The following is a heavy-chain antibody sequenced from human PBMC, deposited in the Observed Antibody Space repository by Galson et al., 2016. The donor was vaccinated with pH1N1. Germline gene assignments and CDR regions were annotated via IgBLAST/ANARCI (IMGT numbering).Heavy chain of an antibody. CDR2: ISWNSGRL. Sequence: SLRLSCAGSGFAFDDYAMHWVRQAPGKGLEWVAGISWNSGRLGYADPVKGRFTISRDNAKNSLYLQMNSVTTEDKAFYYCAKDLNSYGYFDSSAFDLWGQGTLVTVSS. D-gene: IGHD5-18*01. J-gene: IGHJ3*01. CDR3: AKDLNSYGYFDSSAFDL. CDR1: GFAFDDYA. V-gene: IGHV3-9*01.